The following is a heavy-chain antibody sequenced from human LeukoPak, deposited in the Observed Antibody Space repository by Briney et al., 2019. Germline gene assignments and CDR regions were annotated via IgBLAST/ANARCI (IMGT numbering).Heavy chain of an antibody. Sequence: SETLSLTCTVSGGSISSGGYYWSWIRQHPGKGLEWIGYIYYSGSTYYNPSLKSRVTMSVDTSKNQFSLKLSSVTAADTAVYYCARDHGYSYGWVHDAFDIWGQGTMVTVSS. CDR2: IYYSGST. CDR1: GGSISSGGYY. J-gene: IGHJ3*02. D-gene: IGHD5-18*01. V-gene: IGHV4-31*03. CDR3: ARDHGYSYGWVHDAFDI.